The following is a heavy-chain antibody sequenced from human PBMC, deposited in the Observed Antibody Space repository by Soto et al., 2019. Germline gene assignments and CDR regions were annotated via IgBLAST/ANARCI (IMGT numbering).Heavy chain of an antibody. J-gene: IGHJ5*02. CDR2: INHSGST. D-gene: IGHD5-18*01. CDR1: GGSFSGYY. CDR3: ARGDTAMALNWFDP. Sequence: PSETLSLTCAVYGGSFSGYYWSWIRQPPGKGLEWIREINHSGSTNYNPSLESRVTISVDTSKNQFSLKLSSVTAADTAVYYCARGDTAMALNWFDPWGQGTLVTVSS. V-gene: IGHV4-34*01.